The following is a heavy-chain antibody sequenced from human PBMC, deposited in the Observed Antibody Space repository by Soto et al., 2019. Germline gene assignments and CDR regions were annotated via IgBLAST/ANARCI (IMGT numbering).Heavy chain of an antibody. V-gene: IGHV3-23*01. CDR3: AKWSAPPYYYGMDA. CDR1: GFSFSTYA. J-gene: IGHJ6*02. CDR2: ISGRGGST. D-gene: IGHD3-3*01. Sequence: PGGSLRLSCAVSGFSFSTYAMSWVRQAPGKGLEWVSSISGRGGSTYYADSVKGRFTISRDNSKNTLYLQMNSLRAEDTAVYYCAKWSAPPYYYGMDAWGQGTTVTVSS.